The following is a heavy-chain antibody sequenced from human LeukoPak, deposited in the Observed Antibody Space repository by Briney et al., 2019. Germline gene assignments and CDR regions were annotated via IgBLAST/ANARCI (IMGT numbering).Heavy chain of an antibody. CDR2: IGGRDDRT. CDR1: GFTFAGHT. Sequence: GGSLRLSCAASGFTFAGHTMTWLRQAPGKGLEWVSVIGGRDDRTYYADSVEGRFTISRDNSKNILYLQMSSLRGEDTAVYYCAKDPNPFYDFWSGYKWGQGTLVTVSS. CDR3: AKDPNPFYDFWSGYK. D-gene: IGHD3-3*01. V-gene: IGHV3-23*01. J-gene: IGHJ4*02.